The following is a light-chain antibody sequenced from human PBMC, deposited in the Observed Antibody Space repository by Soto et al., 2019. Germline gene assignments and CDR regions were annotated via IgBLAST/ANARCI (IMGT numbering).Light chain of an antibody. CDR1: QSVSATY. Sequence: PGTLSLSPGERATLSCRASQSVSATYIAWYQQRPGQPPRLLIYGASSRATGIPDRFSGSGSGTDFTLTISRLEPEDFAVFYCQHYDSLPITFGQGTRLEIK. J-gene: IGKJ5*01. CDR3: QHYDSLPIT. V-gene: IGKV3-20*01. CDR2: GAS.